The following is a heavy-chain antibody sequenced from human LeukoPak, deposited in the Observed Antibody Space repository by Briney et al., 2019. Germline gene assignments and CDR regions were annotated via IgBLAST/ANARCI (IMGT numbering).Heavy chain of an antibody. J-gene: IGHJ4*02. CDR1: GFTVINNY. CDR2: IDTGVNT. CDR3: ARDLDY. Sequence: PGGSLRLSCAASGFTVINNYMSWVRQAPGKGLEWGSIIDTGVNTYYADSVKGRFTISRDNSKNTLYLQMNSLRAEDTAMYYCARDLDYWGQGTLVTVSS. V-gene: IGHV3-53*01.